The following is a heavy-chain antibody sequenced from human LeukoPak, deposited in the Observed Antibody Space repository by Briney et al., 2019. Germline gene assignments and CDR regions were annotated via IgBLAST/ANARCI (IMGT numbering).Heavy chain of an antibody. Sequence: GGSLRLSCAASGFTFSSYDMHWVRQVTGKGLDWVSGIGSAGDTYYPDSVKGRFTISRENAKNSLYLQMNSLRAGDTAVYYCARVDSSGYYSTWGQGTLVTVSS. CDR2: IGSAGDT. J-gene: IGHJ5*02. V-gene: IGHV3-13*01. CDR1: GFTFSSYD. CDR3: ARVDSSGYYST. D-gene: IGHD3-22*01.